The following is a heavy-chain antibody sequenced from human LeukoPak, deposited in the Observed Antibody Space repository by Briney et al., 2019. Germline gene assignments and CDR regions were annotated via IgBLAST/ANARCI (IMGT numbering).Heavy chain of an antibody. Sequence: GGSLRLSCAASGFTFSSYSMNWVRQAPGKGLEWVSSISSSSSYIYYADSVKGRFTISRDNAKNSLYLQKNSLRAEDTAVYYCARGNYCSGGSCYSVPIDYWGQGTLVTVSS. D-gene: IGHD2-15*01. CDR1: GFTFSSYS. CDR3: ARGNYCSGGSCYSVPIDY. V-gene: IGHV3-21*01. J-gene: IGHJ4*02. CDR2: ISSSSSYI.